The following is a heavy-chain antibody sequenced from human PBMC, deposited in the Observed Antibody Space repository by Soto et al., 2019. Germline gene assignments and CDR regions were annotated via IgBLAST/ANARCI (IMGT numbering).Heavy chain of an antibody. CDR3: ARGPILRGDYYYYYMDV. J-gene: IGHJ6*03. Sequence: QVQLVQSGAEVKKPGASVKVSCKASGYTFTSYGISWVRQAPGQGLEWMGWISAYNGNTNYAQKLQGRVTRTTDTSTSTAYMEMRSLRSDDTAVYYCARGPILRGDYYYYYMDVWGKGTTVTVSS. CDR1: GYTFTSYG. CDR2: ISAYNGNT. D-gene: IGHD2-21*01. V-gene: IGHV1-18*01.